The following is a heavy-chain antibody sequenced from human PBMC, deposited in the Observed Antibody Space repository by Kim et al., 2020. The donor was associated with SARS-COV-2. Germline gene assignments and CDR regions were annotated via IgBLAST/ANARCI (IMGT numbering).Heavy chain of an antibody. CDR3: TTEGSGSQYYFDY. J-gene: IGHJ4*02. CDR2: IKAKTNGGTT. V-gene: IGHV3-15*01. Sequence: GSLRLSCAGSGFTFSNAWMSWVRQTPGKGLEWAGRIKAKTNGGTTDYAAPVRGRFSISRDDSRNMLYLQMNSLRTEDTAVYYCTTEGSGSQYYFDYWGQ. D-gene: IGHD3-10*01. CDR1: GFTFSNAW.